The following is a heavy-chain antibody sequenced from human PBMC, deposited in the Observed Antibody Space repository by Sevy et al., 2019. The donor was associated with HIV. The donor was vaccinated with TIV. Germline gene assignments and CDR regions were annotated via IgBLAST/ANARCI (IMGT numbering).Heavy chain of an antibody. V-gene: IGHV3-15*01. CDR3: TTSYSNYYYFDY. CDR2: IKSKTDGGTT. J-gene: IGHJ4*02. Sequence: GGSLRLSCAASGFTFSDYYMSWIRQAPGKGLEWVGRIKSKTDGGTTDYAAPVKGRFTISRDDSKNTLYLQMNSLKTEDTAVYYCTTSYSNYYYFDYWGQGTLVTVSS. D-gene: IGHD4-4*01. CDR1: GFTFSDYY.